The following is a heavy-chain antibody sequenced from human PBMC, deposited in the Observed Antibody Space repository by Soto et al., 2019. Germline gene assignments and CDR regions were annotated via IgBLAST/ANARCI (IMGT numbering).Heavy chain of an antibody. CDR1: GFTFSNAW. CDR2: IKSKTDGGTT. CDR3: TREGRDLECLPLYYYSYMEV. V-gene: IGHV3-15*01. D-gene: IGHD3-3*01. J-gene: IGHJ6*03. Sequence: SLRLSCAASGFTFSNAWMSWVRQAPGKGLEWVGRIKSKTDGGTTDYAAPVKGRFTISRDDSKNTLYLQMNSLKTEDTAVYYCTREGRDLECLPLYYYSYMEVWGKGTTVTV.